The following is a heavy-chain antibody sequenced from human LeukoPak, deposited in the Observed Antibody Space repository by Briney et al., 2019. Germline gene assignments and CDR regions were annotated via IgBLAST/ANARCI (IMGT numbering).Heavy chain of an antibody. CDR1: GYSFTSYW. D-gene: IGHD3-22*01. Sequence: GESLKISCKGSGYSFTSYWIGWVRQMPGKGLEWMGIIYPGDSDTRYSPSFQGQVTISADKSISTAYLQWSSLKASDTAMYYCARLRVEVTAYYYYYMDVWGKGTTVTVSS. CDR3: ARLRVEVTAYYYYYMDV. J-gene: IGHJ6*03. CDR2: IYPGDSDT. V-gene: IGHV5-51*01.